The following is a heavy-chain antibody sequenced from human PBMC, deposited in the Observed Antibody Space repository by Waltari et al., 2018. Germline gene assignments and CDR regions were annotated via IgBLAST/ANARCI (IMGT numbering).Heavy chain of an antibody. V-gene: IGHV4-34*01. Sequence: QVQLQQGGAGLLKPSETLSLTCAVYGGSFSGYYWSWIRKPPGQGLEWIGEINHSGSTNYNPTLKSRVTITVDTSKNQFTLKLSSVTAADTAVYYCARGGIAAAGNPSRYYMDVWGKGTTVTVSS. CDR3: ARGGIAAAGNPSRYYMDV. CDR2: INHSGST. D-gene: IGHD6-13*01. CDR1: GGSFSGYY. J-gene: IGHJ6*03.